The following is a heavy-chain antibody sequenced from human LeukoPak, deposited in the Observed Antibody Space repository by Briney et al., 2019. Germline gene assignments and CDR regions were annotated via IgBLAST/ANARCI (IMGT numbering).Heavy chain of an antibody. Sequence: SETLSLTCTVSGYSISSGYYWGWIRQPPGKGLEWIGSIYHSGSTYYNPSLKSRVTISVDTSKNRFSLKLSSVTAADTAVYYCASTPYYYDSSGYYYFDYWGQGTLVTVSS. CDR1: GYSISSGYY. J-gene: IGHJ4*02. V-gene: IGHV4-38-2*02. D-gene: IGHD3-22*01. CDR2: IYHSGST. CDR3: ASTPYYYDSSGYYYFDY.